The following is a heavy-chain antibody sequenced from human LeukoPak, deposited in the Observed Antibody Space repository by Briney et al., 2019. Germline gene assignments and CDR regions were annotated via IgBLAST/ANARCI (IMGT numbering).Heavy chain of an antibody. CDR3: AKDYDFWSGYCPFFDY. J-gene: IGHJ4*02. CDR1: GFTFSSYA. CDR2: ISGSGGST. Sequence: GGSLRLSCAASGFTFSSYAMSWVRQAPGKGLEWVSAISGSGGSTYYADSVKGRFTISRDNSKNTLYLQMNSLRAEDTAVYYCAKDYDFWSGYCPFFDYWGQGTLVTVSS. V-gene: IGHV3-23*01. D-gene: IGHD3-3*01.